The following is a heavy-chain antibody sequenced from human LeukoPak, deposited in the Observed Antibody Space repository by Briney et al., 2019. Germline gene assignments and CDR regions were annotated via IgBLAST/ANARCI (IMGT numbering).Heavy chain of an antibody. CDR1: GFTFSSYS. D-gene: IGHD3-22*01. CDR2: ISSSSSSI. CDR3: ARERGGTGSFYSGYYYYIDV. Sequence: GGSLRLSCVASGFTFSSYSMNWVCQAPGKGLEWVSYISSSSSSISYADSVKGRFTISRDNAKNSLFLQMNSLRAEDTAVYYCARERGGTGSFYSGYYYYIDVWGKGTTVTVSS. J-gene: IGHJ6*03. V-gene: IGHV3-48*04.